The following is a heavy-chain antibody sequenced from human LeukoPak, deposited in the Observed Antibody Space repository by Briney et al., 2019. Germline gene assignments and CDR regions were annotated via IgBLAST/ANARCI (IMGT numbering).Heavy chain of an antibody. CDR2: IKQDGSEK. J-gene: IGHJ4*02. CDR1: GFTFSSNW. Sequence: GGSLRLSCAPSGFTFSSNWMSWVRQAPGKGLEWVANIKQDGSEKYYVDSVKGRFTISRDNAKNSLYLQMNSLRAEDTAVYYCARGGKLDDPPAVWGQGTLVTVSS. V-gene: IGHV3-7*01. CDR3: ARGGKLDDPPAV. D-gene: IGHD3-16*01.